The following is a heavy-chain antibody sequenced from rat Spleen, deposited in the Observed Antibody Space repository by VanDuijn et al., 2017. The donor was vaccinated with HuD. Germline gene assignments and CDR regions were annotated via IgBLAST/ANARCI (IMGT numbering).Heavy chain of an antibody. CDR2: LSSGGST. Sequence: QVQLKESGPGLVQSSQTLSLTCTVSGFSLTSYTVIWVRQPPGKGLEWIAALSSGGSTYYNSALKSRLSISRDTSKSQVFLKMNSLQTEDTAMYFCVRSRGYSSPDYWGQGVMVTVSS. V-gene: IGHV2-6*01. CDR1: GFSLTSYT. D-gene: IGHD1-2*01. J-gene: IGHJ2*01. CDR3: VRSRGYSSPDY.